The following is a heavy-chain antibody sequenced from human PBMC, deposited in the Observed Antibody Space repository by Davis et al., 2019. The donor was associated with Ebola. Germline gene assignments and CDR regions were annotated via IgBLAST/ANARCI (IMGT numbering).Heavy chain of an antibody. V-gene: IGHV1-8*01. CDR2: MNPNSGNT. J-gene: IGHJ5*02. CDR3: ARVKAKAVATSNWFDP. D-gene: IGHD5-12*01. CDR1: GYTFTSYD. Sequence: ASVKVSCKASGYTFTSYDINWVRQATGQGLEWMGWMNPNSGNTGYAQKFQGRVTMTRNTSISTAHMELSSLRSEDTAVYYCARVKAKAVATSNWFDPWGQGTLVTVSS.